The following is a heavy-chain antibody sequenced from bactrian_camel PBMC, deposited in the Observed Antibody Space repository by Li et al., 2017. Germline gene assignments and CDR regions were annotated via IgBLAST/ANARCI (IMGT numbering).Heavy chain of an antibody. CDR1: EFIHVSEC. J-gene: IGHJ4*01. Sequence: HVQLVESGGGSVQTGGSLRLSCAASEFIHVSECMAWFRQAPGSERGGVAWMRMGGGSTWIDASVAGRFTISRENDKNTVHLQMNNLKPEDTAMYYCVDDCYGSRYYLARRTNVWGQGTQVTVS. CDR2: MRMGGGST. V-gene: IGHV3S60*01. CDR3: VDDCYGSRYYLARRTNV. D-gene: IGHD6*01.